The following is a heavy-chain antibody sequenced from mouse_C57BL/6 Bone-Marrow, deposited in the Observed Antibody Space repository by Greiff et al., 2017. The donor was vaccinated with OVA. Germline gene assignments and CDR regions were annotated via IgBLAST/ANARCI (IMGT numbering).Heavy chain of an antibody. CDR2: IYPRSGNT. D-gene: IGHD1-1*01. Sequence: QVQLQQSGAELARPGASVKLSCTASGYTFTSYGISWVKQRTGQGLEWIGEIYPRSGNTYYNEKFQGKATMTADKSSSTAYMELRSLTSEDSAVYFCARGRVYYYGSSYGYWGQGTTLTVSS. J-gene: IGHJ2*01. CDR1: GYTFTSYG. V-gene: IGHV1-81*01. CDR3: ARGRVYYYGSSYGY.